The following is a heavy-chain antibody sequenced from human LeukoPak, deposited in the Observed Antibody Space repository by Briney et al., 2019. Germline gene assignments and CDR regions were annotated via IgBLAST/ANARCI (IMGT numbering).Heavy chain of an antibody. CDR3: ARDFRDYRDYVAYFDS. V-gene: IGHV3-30-3*01. D-gene: IGHD4-17*01. CDR2: ILYDGTNQ. CDR1: GFTLSTYA. J-gene: IGHJ4*02. Sequence: GGSLRLSCAANGFTLSTYAMHWVRQAPGKGLEWVAVILYDGTNQYYADSVKGRFSISRDNSRNTLYLQMNTLKVEDTAVYYCARDFRDYRDYVAYFDSWGQGTLVTVSS.